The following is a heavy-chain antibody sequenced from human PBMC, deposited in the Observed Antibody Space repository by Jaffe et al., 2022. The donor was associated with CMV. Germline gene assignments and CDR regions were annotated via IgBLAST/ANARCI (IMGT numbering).Heavy chain of an antibody. CDR1: GFSLSTSGMC. D-gene: IGHD2-2*01. CDR3: ARIFMVPGPKTYYYGMDV. J-gene: IGHJ6*02. V-gene: IGHV2-70*13. CDR2: IGWDDDK. Sequence: QVTLRESGPALVKPTQTLTLTCTFSGFSLSTSGMCVTWIRQPPGKALEWLALIGWDDDKYYNTSLKTRLSISKDTSKNQVALTMTNMDTVDTGTYYCARIFMVPGPKTYYYGMDVWGQGTTVTVSS.